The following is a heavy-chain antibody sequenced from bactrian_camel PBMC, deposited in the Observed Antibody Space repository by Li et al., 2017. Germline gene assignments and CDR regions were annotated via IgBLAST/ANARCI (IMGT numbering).Heavy chain of an antibody. CDR3: VRDRRTYGGMWYDPPPPLQDIGY. J-gene: IGHJ4*01. D-gene: IGHD1*01. CDR1: GFTFSSYS. CDR2: ISSYGGT. V-gene: IGHV3S67*01. Sequence: VQLVESGGGLVQPGGSLRLSCAVSGFTFSSYSMSWVRQAPGKEREWVAKISSYGGTKYTDSVKGRFTISQDNAKNNLYLQMDSLKVEDTAVYYCVRDRRTYGGMWYDPPPPLQDIGYRGQGTQVTVS.